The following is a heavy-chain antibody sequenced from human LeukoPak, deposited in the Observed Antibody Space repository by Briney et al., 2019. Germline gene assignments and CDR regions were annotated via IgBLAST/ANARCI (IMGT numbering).Heavy chain of an antibody. CDR3: AKGVWSNKSYYFDY. D-gene: IGHD2-8*01. CDR2: ISYDGSNK. J-gene: IGHJ4*02. Sequence: GGSLRLSCAASGFTFSSYAMHWVRQAPGKGLEWVAVISYDGSNKYYADSVKGRFTISRDNSKNTLYLQMNSLRAEDTAVYYCAKGVWSNKSYYFDYWGQGTLVTVSS. V-gene: IGHV3-30-3*01. CDR1: GFTFSSYA.